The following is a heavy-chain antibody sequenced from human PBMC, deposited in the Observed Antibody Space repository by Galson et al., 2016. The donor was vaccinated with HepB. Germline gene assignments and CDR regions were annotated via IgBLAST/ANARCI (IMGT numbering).Heavy chain of an antibody. V-gene: IGHV3-74*01. D-gene: IGHD2-15*01. CDR1: GITFSNYW. J-gene: IGHJ4*02. CDR2: INSDGGRT. CDR3: AGGYFYTYLGDY. Sequence: SLRLSCAASGITFSNYWMHWVRQAPGKGLVWVSRINSDGGRTNYADSVKGRFTISRDNAKNMLYLQMNSLRVEETAVYFCAGGYFYTYLGDYWGQGTLVTVSS.